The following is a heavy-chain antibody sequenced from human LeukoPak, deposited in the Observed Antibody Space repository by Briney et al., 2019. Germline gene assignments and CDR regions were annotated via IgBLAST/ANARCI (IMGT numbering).Heavy chain of an antibody. Sequence: ASVKVSCKASGYTFTSYGISWVRQAPGQGLEWMGWISAYNGNTNYAQKLQGRVTMTTDTSTSTAYMELRSLRSDDTAVYYCAREGAYCGGDCYSYYYGMDVWGQGTTATVSS. J-gene: IGHJ6*02. CDR1: GYTFTSYG. D-gene: IGHD2-21*02. CDR2: ISAYNGNT. V-gene: IGHV1-18*01. CDR3: AREGAYCGGDCYSYYYGMDV.